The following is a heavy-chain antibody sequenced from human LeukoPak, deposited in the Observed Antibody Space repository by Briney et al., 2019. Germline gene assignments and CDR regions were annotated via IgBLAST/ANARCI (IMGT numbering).Heavy chain of an antibody. D-gene: IGHD5-12*01. Sequence: RGGSLRLSCAASGFTFSSYGMNWVRQAPGKGLEWVSYISTSSSIIYYADSVKGRFTISRDTAKSSLYLQMTSLRDDDTAVYYCARGGYIDYWGQGTLVTVSS. J-gene: IGHJ4*02. V-gene: IGHV3-48*02. CDR3: ARGGYIDY. CDR1: GFTFSSYG. CDR2: ISTSSSII.